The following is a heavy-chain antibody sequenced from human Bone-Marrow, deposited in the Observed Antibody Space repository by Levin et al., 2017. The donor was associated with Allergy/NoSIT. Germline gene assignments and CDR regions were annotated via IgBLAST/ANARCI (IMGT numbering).Heavy chain of an antibody. CDR3: ARDVTYCYDKSVYYDSYDI. J-gene: IGHJ3*02. CDR2: INQDGLKK. CDR1: EFNFSTYW. V-gene: IGHV3-7*01. Sequence: GGSLRLSCAASEFNFSTYWMTWVRQAPGKGLEWVANINQDGLKKNYGDFVEGRFTISRDNAKKSLYLQLNNLRVEDTAVYYCARDVTYCYDKSVYYDSYDIWGQGTMVTVSS. D-gene: IGHD3-3*01.